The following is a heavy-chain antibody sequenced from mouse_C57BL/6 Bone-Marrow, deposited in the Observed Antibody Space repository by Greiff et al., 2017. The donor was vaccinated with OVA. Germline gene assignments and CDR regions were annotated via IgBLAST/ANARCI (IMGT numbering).Heavy chain of an antibody. J-gene: IGHJ2*01. CDR1: GFSLTSYG. CDR3: ASSGYGY. Sequence: VQLQESGPGLVQPSQSLSITCTVSGFSLTSYGVHWVRQSPGKGLEWLGVIWSGGSTDYNAAFISRLSISKDNSKSQVFFKMNSLQADDTAIYYCASSGYGYWGQDTTLTVSS. V-gene: IGHV2-2*01. D-gene: IGHD3-2*02. CDR2: IWSGGST.